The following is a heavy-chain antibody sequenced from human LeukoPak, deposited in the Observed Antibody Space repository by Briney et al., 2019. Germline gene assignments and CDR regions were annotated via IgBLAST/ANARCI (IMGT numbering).Heavy chain of an antibody. CDR2: IYDSGRT. D-gene: IGHD2-2*01. CDR1: GGSISSYY. J-gene: IGHJ5*02. Sequence: SETLSLTCTVSGGSISSYYCSWIRQPPGKGLEWIGYIYDSGRTKYNPSLKSRVTISVDTSKNQFSLKLSSVTAADTAVYYCAIGYHTNWFDPWGQGTLVTVSS. CDR3: AIGYHTNWFDP. V-gene: IGHV4-59*01.